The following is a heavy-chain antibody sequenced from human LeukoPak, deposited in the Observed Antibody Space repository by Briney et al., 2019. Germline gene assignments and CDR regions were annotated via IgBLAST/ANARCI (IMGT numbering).Heavy chain of an antibody. D-gene: IGHD3-9*01. CDR3: AHSRDYDILTGYSYYFDY. J-gene: IGHJ4*02. CDR2: IYWDDDK. V-gene: IGHV2-5*02. CDR1: GFSLSTSGVG. Sequence: ESGPTLVKPTQTLTLTCTFSGFSLSTSGVGVGWIRQPPGKALEWLALIYWDDDKRYSPSLKSRLTITKDTSNNQVVLTMTNMDPVDTATYYCAHSRDYDILTGYSYYFDYWGQGTLVSVSS.